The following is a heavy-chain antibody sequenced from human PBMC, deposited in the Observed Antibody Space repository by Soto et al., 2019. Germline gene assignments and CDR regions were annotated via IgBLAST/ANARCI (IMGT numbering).Heavy chain of an antibody. Sequence: VASVKVSCKASGYTFPGYYMHWVRQAPGQGLEWMGWINPNSGGTDYAQKFQGRVTMTRDTSISTAYMELSRLRSDDTAVYYCAGGVLSGSYYNWFDPWGQGTLVTVSS. V-gene: IGHV1-2*02. CDR2: INPNSGGT. J-gene: IGHJ5*02. D-gene: IGHD1-26*01. CDR3: AGGVLSGSYYNWFDP. CDR1: GYTFPGYY.